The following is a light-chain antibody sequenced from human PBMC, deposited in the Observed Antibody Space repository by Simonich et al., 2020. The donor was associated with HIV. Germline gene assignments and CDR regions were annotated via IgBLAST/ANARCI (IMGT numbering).Light chain of an antibody. Sequence: QSALTQPPSASGSPGQSVTISCTGTSSDVGGYNYVSWYQQHPVQAPKLMLYEVSKRPSGVPDRFSGSKSGNTASLTVSGLQAEDEADYYCSSYAGSNNVVFGGGTKLTVL. V-gene: IGLV2-8*01. CDR1: SSDVGGYNY. J-gene: IGLJ2*01. CDR2: EVS. CDR3: SSYAGSNNVV.